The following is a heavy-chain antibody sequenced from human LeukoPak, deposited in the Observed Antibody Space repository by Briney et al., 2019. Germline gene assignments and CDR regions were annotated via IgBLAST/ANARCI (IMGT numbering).Heavy chain of an antibody. V-gene: IGHV4-39*01. D-gene: IGHD3-9*01. CDR2: IYYSGST. CDR3: ARRPSGGLRYFDWDY. J-gene: IGHJ4*02. CDR1: GGSISSSSYY. Sequence: PSETLSLTCTVSGGSISSSSYYWGWIRQPPGKGLEWIGSIYYSGSTYYNPSLKSRVTISVDTSKNQFSLKLSSVTAADTAVYYCARRPSGGLRYFDWDYWGQGTLVTVSS.